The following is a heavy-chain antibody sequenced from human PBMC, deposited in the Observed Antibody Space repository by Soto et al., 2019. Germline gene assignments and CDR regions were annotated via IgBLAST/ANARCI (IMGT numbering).Heavy chain of an antibody. CDR1: GFTFRNYG. J-gene: IGHJ3*02. D-gene: IGHD4-17*01. CDR2: ISSSSNTI. Sequence: EVQLVESGGGLVQPGGSLRLSCAASGFTFRNYGMNWVRQAPGKGLEWVLYISSSSNTIYYADSVKGRFTISRENARNSLYLQMNSLRDEDTAVYYCARDAEVYGGGFDIWCQGTRVTVSS. CDR3: ARDAEVYGGGFDI. V-gene: IGHV3-48*02.